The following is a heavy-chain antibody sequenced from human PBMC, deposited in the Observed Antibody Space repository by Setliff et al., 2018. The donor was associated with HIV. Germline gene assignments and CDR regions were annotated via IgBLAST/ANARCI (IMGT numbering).Heavy chain of an antibody. CDR1: GYTFTSYY. J-gene: IGHJ1*01. CDR3: ARVEYYYDSSGYPEGYFQH. V-gene: IGHV1-46*01. D-gene: IGHD3-22*01. Sequence: ASVKVSCKASGYTFTSYYMHWVRQAPGQGLEWMGIINPSGGSTSYAQKFQGRVTMTRDTSTSTVYMELSSLRSEDTAVYYCARVEYYYDSSGYPEGYFQHWGQGTLVTAPQ. CDR2: INPSGGST.